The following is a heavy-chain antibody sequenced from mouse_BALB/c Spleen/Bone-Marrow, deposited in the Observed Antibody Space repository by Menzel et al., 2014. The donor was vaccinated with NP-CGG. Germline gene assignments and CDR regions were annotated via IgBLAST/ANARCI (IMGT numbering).Heavy chain of an antibody. CDR2: IWGDGST. J-gene: IGHJ4*01. Sequence: VQLQQSGPGLVAPSQSLSITCTVSGFSLTGYAVNWVRQPPGKGLEWLGMIWGDGSTDYNSALKSSLSISKDNSKSQVFLKMNSLRTDDTARYYCARDGYDYAMDYWGQGTSVTVSS. CDR3: ARDGYDYAMDY. D-gene: IGHD2-2*01. CDR1: GFSLTGYA. V-gene: IGHV2-6-7*01.